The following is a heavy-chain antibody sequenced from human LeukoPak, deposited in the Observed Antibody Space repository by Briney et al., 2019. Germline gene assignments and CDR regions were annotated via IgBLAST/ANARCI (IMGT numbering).Heavy chain of an antibody. V-gene: IGHV3-53*01. J-gene: IGHJ4*02. Sequence: GGSLRLSCAAFGFTVSSTYMTWVRQAPGKGLEWVSDIYSSGATSYADSVKGRFTISRDNSENTLHLQMSSLRVEDTAVYYCARGASLWTNFEYWGQGTLVTVAS. CDR1: GFTVSSTY. CDR3: ARGASLWTNFEY. CDR2: IYSSGAT. D-gene: IGHD2-21*01.